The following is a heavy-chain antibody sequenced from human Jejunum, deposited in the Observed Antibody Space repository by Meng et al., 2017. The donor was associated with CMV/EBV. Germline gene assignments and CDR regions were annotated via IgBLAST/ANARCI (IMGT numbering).Heavy chain of an antibody. CDR3: ARGWGTTSPWDY. CDR2: VDYSGTT. Sequence: VSGASISGYYWHWIRKTPGKGLEWIGCVDYSGTTKYNPSLKGRVTISVDTSKSQFSLELRSVIATDTAVFYCARGWGTTSPWDYWGQGTLVTVSS. J-gene: IGHJ4*02. CDR1: GASISGYY. D-gene: IGHD3-16*01. V-gene: IGHV4-59*01.